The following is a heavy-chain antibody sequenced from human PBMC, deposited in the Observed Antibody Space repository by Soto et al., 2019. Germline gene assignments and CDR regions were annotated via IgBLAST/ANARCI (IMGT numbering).Heavy chain of an antibody. CDR3: ARDARREESWLYYYYYMDV. V-gene: IGHV3-66*01. J-gene: IGHJ6*03. Sequence: EVQLVESGGGLVQPGGSLRLSCAASGFTVSSNYMSWVRQAPGKGLEWVSVIYSGGSTYYADSVKGRFTISRDNSKNTLYLQMNSLRAEDTAVYYCARDARREESWLYYYYYMDVWGKGTTVTVSS. D-gene: IGHD5-12*01. CDR2: IYSGGST. CDR1: GFTVSSNY.